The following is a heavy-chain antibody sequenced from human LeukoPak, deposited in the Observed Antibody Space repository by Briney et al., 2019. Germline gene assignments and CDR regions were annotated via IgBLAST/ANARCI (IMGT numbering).Heavy chain of an antibody. V-gene: IGHV1-18*01. CDR2: ISAYNGNT. CDR1: GYTFTSYG. D-gene: IGHD6-19*01. Sequence: ASVKVSCKASGYTFTSYGISWVRQAPGQGLEWMGWISAYNGNTNYAQKLQGRVTMTTDTSTSTAYMELRSLRSDDTAVYYCAREGPQYSSGWYEMASDIWGQGTMVTVSS. CDR3: AREGPQYSSGWYEMASDI. J-gene: IGHJ3*02.